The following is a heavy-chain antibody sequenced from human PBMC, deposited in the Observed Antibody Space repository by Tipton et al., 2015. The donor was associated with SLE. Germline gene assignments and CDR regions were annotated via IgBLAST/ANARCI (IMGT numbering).Heavy chain of an antibody. CDR1: GFTFSSYA. D-gene: IGHD3-10*01. CDR2: ISSSGTAT. Sequence: SLRLSCAASGFTFSSYAMHWVRQAPGKGLEWISYISSSGTATYYAESVKGRFTISRNDAKNSLSLQMNSLRAEDTAVYYCASGTMVQGVILAFDIWGQGTMVTVSS. V-gene: IGHV3-48*03. CDR3: ASGTMVQGVILAFDI. J-gene: IGHJ3*02.